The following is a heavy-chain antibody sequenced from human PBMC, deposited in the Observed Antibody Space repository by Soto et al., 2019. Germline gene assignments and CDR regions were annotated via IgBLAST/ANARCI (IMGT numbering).Heavy chain of an antibody. J-gene: IGHJ5*02. CDR2: ISAYNGNT. Sequence: QVQLVQSGAEVKKPGASVKVSCKASGYTFTSYGISWVRQAPGQGLEWMGWISAYNGNTNYAQKLQGRVTMTTDTSTSTAYMELRSLRSDDTAVYYCARSLSTALLRYFDCGWFDPWDQGTLVTVAS. CDR3: ARSLSTALLRYFDCGWFDP. V-gene: IGHV1-18*01. CDR1: GYTFTSYG. D-gene: IGHD3-9*01.